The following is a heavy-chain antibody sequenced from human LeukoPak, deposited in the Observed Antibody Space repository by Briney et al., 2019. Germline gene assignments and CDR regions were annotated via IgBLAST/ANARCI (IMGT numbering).Heavy chain of an antibody. Sequence: SETLSLTCAVSGYSISSGYYWGWIRQPPGTGLEWIGSNYRSGSTYYNPFLKSRVTISVDTSKNQLSLNLSSVTAADTAVYYCARGGYSGSRYYYNYMDVWGKGTTVTVSS. CDR3: ARGGYSGSRYYYNYMDV. CDR1: GYSISSGYY. J-gene: IGHJ6*03. D-gene: IGHD1-26*01. V-gene: IGHV4-38-2*01. CDR2: NYRSGST.